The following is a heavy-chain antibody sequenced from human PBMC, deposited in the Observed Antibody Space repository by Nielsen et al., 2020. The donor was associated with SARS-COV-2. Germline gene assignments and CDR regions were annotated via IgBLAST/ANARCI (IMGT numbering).Heavy chain of an antibody. V-gene: IGHV2-5*02. CDR1: GFSLSTSGVA. D-gene: IGHD1-1*01. CDR3: ARQLAKDYVDY. J-gene: IGHJ4*02. CDR2: IYWDDDK. Sequence: SGPTLVKPTQTLTLTCTFSGFSLSTSGVAVGWIRQPPGKALEWLALIYWDDDKRYSPSLKSRLIITKDTSENQVVFTMTNMDPLDTATYYCARQLAKDYVDYWGQGSLVTVSS.